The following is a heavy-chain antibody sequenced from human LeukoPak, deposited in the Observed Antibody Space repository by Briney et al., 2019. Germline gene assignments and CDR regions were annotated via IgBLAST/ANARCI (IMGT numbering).Heavy chain of an antibody. CDR2: IYYSGST. V-gene: IGHV4-39*01. CDR3: ARRLNMYDILNGLVYEDAFDI. D-gene: IGHD3-9*01. Sequence: AETLSLTCTVSGGSISSSSYYWGWIRQPPGKGLEWIGSIYYSGSTYYNPSLKSRVTISVDTSKNQFSLKLSSVTAADTAVYYCARRLNMYDILNGLVYEDAFDIWGQGTMVTVSS. J-gene: IGHJ3*02. CDR1: GGSISSSSYY.